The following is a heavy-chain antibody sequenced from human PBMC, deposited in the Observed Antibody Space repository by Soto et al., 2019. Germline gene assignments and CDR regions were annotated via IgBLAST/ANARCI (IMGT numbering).Heavy chain of an antibody. J-gene: IGHJ3*02. CDR3: ARDRSTLEDYGAFDI. Sequence: QVQLQESGPGLVKPSQTLSLTCTVSGGSISSGGYYWSWNRQHPGKGLEWIGYIYYSGSTYYNPSLKSRVTISVDTSKNQFSLKLSSVTAADTAVYYCARDRSTLEDYGAFDIWGQGTMVTVSS. D-gene: IGHD3-16*01. CDR2: IYYSGST. CDR1: GGSISSGGYY. V-gene: IGHV4-31*03.